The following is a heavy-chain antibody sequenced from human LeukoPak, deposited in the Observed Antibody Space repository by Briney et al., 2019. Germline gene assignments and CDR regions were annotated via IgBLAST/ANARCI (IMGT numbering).Heavy chain of an antibody. J-gene: IGHJ4*02. V-gene: IGHV4-34*01. CDR3: ASFDDYGDYDRHY. Sequence: SETLSLTCAVYGGSFSGYYWSWIRQPPGKGLEWIGEINHSGSTNYNPSLKSRVTISVDTSKNQFSLKLSSVTAADTAVYYCASFDDYGDYDRHYWGQGTLVTVSS. D-gene: IGHD4-17*01. CDR1: GGSFSGYY. CDR2: INHSGST.